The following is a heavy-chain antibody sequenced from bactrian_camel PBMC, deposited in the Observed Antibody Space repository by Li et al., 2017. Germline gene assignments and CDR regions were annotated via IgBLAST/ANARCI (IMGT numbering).Heavy chain of an antibody. V-gene: IGHV3S31*01. D-gene: IGHD5*01. CDR3: AKETYGLPSD. J-gene: IGHJ4*01. CDR1: GFTFSSYA. Sequence: VQLVESGGGLVQPGGSPRLSCAASGFTFSSYAMSWVRQAPGKGLEWVSAINSRGGSAYYADSVKGRFTISRDSAKNTLYLQSDSLKTEDTAMYYCAKETYGLPSDWGQGTQVTVS. CDR2: INSRGGSA.